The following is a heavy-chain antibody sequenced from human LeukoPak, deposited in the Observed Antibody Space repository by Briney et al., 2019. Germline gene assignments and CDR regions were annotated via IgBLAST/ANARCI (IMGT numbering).Heavy chain of an antibody. Sequence: GWSLPLSCPPSGFTLSNYEMTWVRLTPGKGLQWISYISKGGATVLYAESVKGRFTISRDNANSSLYLQMNSLRAEDTAVYFCARLSVSITRRFDLWGQGTFVTVSS. D-gene: IGHD3-3*01. CDR1: GFTLSNYE. J-gene: IGHJ5*02. CDR2: ISKGGATV. V-gene: IGHV3-48*03. CDR3: ARLSVSITRRFDL.